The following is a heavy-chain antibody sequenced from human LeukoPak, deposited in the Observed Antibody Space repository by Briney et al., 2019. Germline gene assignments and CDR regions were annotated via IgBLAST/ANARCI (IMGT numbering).Heavy chain of an antibody. Sequence: PGGSLRLSCAASGFTFSIYWMTWGRQAPGKGLEWVANIKQDGSEKYYVDSVKGRFTISRDNAKNSLFLQMNSLRAEDTAVYYCATDRSVGATYRFDHWGQGTLVTVSS. J-gene: IGHJ4*02. V-gene: IGHV3-7*01. CDR2: IKQDGSEK. CDR3: ATDRSVGATYRFDH. D-gene: IGHD1-26*01. CDR1: GFTFSIYW.